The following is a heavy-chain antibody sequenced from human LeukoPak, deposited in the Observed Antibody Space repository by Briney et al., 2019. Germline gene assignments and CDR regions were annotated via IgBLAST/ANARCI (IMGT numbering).Heavy chain of an antibody. CDR1: GGSISNSF. D-gene: IGHD1-26*01. CDR2: IYYTGNT. V-gene: IGHV4-59*01. J-gene: IGHJ4*02. CDR3: ARDSGSSPTFDY. Sequence: SETLSLTYTVSGGSISNSFWSWIRQSPGKGLEWIAYIYYTGNTKYNPSLKSRVTISVDTSKNQFSLRLTSVTADDTAVYYCARDSGSSPTFDYWGQGTLATVSS.